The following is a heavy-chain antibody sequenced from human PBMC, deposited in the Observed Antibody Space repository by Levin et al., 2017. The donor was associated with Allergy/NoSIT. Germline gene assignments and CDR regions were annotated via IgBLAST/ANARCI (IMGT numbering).Heavy chain of an antibody. CDR1: GYTFTSYD. Sequence: GESLKISCKASGYTFTSYDINWVRQATGQGLEWMGWMNPNSGNTGYAQKFQGRVTMTRNTSISTAYMELSSLRSEDTAVYYCARWPVQGSWLYYYSGMDGWGQGTTVTVSS. CDR3: ARWPVQGSWLYYYSGMDG. CDR2: MNPNSGNT. D-gene: IGHD6-13*01. V-gene: IGHV1-8*01. J-gene: IGHJ6*02.